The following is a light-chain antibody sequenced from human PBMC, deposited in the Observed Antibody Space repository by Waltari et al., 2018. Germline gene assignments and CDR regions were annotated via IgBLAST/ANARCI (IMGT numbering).Light chain of an antibody. Sequence: ESVLTQSPDTLSLSPGQRATLSCRASQSVSINLGWYQQKLGQPPRLLIYDTSNRATGIPDRFSASGFGTDFTLTISSLEPEDFAVYFCQQTSSWPLTFGGGTKVEIK. CDR3: QQTSSWPLT. CDR2: DTS. J-gene: IGKJ4*01. V-gene: IGKV3-11*01. CDR1: QSVSIN.